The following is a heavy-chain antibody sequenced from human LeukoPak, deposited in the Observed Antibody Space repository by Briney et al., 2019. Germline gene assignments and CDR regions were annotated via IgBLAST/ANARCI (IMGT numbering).Heavy chain of an antibody. CDR2: IYPGDSDT. J-gene: IGHJ3*02. CDR1: GYSFATYW. CDR3: ARHEVGDHPKASFDI. D-gene: IGHD1-14*01. Sequence: GESLKISCKGSGYSFATYWIGWVRQMPGKGLDWMGIIYPGDSDTRYSPSFQGQVTISADKSIGSAYLQWNSLKASDTAIYYCARHEVGDHPKASFDIWGQGTMVTVSS. V-gene: IGHV5-51*01.